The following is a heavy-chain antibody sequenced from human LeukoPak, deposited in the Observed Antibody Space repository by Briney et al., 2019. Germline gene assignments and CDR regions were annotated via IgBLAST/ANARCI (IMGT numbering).Heavy chain of an antibody. CDR3: ARGVARSSKFHFSYYFDY. CDR2: IYHSGST. D-gene: IGHD6-6*01. CDR1: GGSISSSSYY. Sequence: KASETLSLTCTASGGSISSSSYYWGWIRQPPGKGLEWIGSIYHSGSTYYNPSLKGRVTISVDTSKNQFSLKLSSVTAADTAVYYCARGVARSSKFHFSYYFDYWGQGTLVTVSS. J-gene: IGHJ4*02. V-gene: IGHV4-39*07.